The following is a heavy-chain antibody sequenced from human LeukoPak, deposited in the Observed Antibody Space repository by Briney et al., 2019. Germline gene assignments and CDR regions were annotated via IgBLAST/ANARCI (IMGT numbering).Heavy chain of an antibody. D-gene: IGHD2-21*02. CDR3: ARDRGAYCGGDCFNYYFDY. J-gene: IGHJ4*02. Sequence: PGGSLRLSCAASGFTFSNYAMHWVRQAPGKGLEYVSAITNNGGSTYYANSVKGRFTISRDNSKNKLYLQMGSLRAEDMAVYYCARDRGAYCGGDCFNYYFDYWGQGTLVTVSS. CDR2: ITNNGGST. V-gene: IGHV3-64*01. CDR1: GFTFSNYA.